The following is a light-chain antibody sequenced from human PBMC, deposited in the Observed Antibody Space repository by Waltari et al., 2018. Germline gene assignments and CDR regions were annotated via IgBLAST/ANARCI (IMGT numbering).Light chain of an antibody. V-gene: IGLV2-11*01. CDR1: SSAAGVYNY. CDR3: CSYAGNYAYV. CDR2: DVS. Sequence: QSALTQPRSVSGSPGQSVTISCTGTSSAAGVYNYVSWYQQHPGKAPKLMIYDVSKRPSGVPDRFSGSKSGNTASLTISGLQAEDEADYYCCSYAGNYAYVFGTGTKVTVL. J-gene: IGLJ1*01.